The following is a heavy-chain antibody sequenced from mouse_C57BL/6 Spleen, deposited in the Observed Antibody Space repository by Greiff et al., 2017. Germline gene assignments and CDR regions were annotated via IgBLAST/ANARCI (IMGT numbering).Heavy chain of an antibody. CDR1: GYTFTSYG. CDR3: ARWGSGYFDY. D-gene: IGHD3-1*01. CDR2: IYPRSGNT. Sequence: QVQLKESGAELARPGASVKLSCKASGYTFTSYGISWVKQRTGQGLEWIGEIYPRSGNTYYNEKFKGKATLTADKSSSTAYMELRSLTSEDSAVYFCARWGSGYFDYWGQGTTLTVSS. V-gene: IGHV1-81*01. J-gene: IGHJ2*01.